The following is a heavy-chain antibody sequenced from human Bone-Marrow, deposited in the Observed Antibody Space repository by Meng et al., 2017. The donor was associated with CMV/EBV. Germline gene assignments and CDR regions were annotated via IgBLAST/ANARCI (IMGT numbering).Heavy chain of an antibody. Sequence: GGSLRLSCAASGFTVSSNYMSWVRQAPGKGLEWVSVIYSGGSTYYADSVKGRFTISRDISKNTLYLQMHSLRAEDTAVYYCARDGSGDFWSGYYGNAFDIWGQGTMVTVSS. CDR3: ARDGSGDFWSGYYGNAFDI. V-gene: IGHV3-53*01. CDR1: GFTVSSNY. CDR2: IYSGGST. J-gene: IGHJ3*02. D-gene: IGHD3-3*01.